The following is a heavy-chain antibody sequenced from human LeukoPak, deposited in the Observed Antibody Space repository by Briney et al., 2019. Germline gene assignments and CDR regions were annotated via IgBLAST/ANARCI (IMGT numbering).Heavy chain of an antibody. V-gene: IGHV3-7*04. CDR3: TRVGYIDEGIDY. J-gene: IGHJ4*02. D-gene: IGHD5-24*01. CDR1: GFPFISYW. Sequence: VGSLRLSCVASGFPFISYWMTWVRQAPGKGLEWVANIKQDGSKKSYVDSVKGRFTISRDNAKNSLYLQMNSLRAEDTAIYYCTRVGYIDEGIDYWGQGTLVTVSS. CDR2: IKQDGSKK.